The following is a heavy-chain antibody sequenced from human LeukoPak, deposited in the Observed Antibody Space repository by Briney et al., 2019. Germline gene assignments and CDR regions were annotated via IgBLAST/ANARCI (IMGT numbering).Heavy chain of an antibody. CDR2: ISYDGSNK. V-gene: IGHV3-30*03. CDR3: AREKFLGWYAVAGTFGYFDY. D-gene: IGHD6-19*01. CDR1: GFTFSSYG. Sequence: QLVESGGGVVQPGRSLRLSCAASGFTFSSYGMHWVRQAPGKGLEWVAVISYDGSNKYYADSVKGRFTISRDNSKNTLYLQMNSLRAEDTAVYYCAREKFLGWYAVAGTFGYFDYGGQGPLVTVSS. J-gene: IGHJ4*02.